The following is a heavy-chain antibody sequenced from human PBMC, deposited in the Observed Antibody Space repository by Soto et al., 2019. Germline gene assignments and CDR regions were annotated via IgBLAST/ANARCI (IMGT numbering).Heavy chain of an antibody. D-gene: IGHD3-22*01. Sequence: ASVKVSCKASGYTFTSYYMHWVRQAPGQGLEWMGIINPSGGSTSYAQKFQGRVTMTRDTSTSTVYMELSSLRSEDTAVYYCARDDRDYYDISGYIDYWGEGTLVTVSS. CDR2: INPSGGST. CDR3: ARDDRDYYDISGYIDY. V-gene: IGHV1-46*01. J-gene: IGHJ4*02. CDR1: GYTFTSYY.